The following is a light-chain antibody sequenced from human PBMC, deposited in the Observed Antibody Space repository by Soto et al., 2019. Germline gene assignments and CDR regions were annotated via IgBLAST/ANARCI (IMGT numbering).Light chain of an antibody. V-gene: IGKV1-33*01. J-gene: IGKJ2*01. CDR2: DAS. CDR3: QQFDTLPPA. Sequence: DIQMTQSPSSLSASVGDRVTITCQASQDISKYLNWYQLQPGKAPRLLIYDASNVDAGVPSRFSGSGSGTDFTLTISSLQPEDIATYFCQQFDTLPPAFGQGTKLDIK. CDR1: QDISKY.